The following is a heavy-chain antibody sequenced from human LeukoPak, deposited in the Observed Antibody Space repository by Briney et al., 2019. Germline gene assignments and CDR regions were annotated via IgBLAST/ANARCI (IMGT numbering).Heavy chain of an antibody. J-gene: IGHJ3*02. CDR1: GYTFTGYY. Sequence: ASVKVSCKAFGYTFTGYYMHWVRQAPGQGLEWMGWINPNSGGTNYAQKFQGRVTMTRDTSISTAYMELSRLRSDDTAVYYCAREPLYGSGSYAFDIWGQGTMVTVSS. CDR2: INPNSGGT. V-gene: IGHV1-2*02. CDR3: AREPLYGSGSYAFDI. D-gene: IGHD3-10*01.